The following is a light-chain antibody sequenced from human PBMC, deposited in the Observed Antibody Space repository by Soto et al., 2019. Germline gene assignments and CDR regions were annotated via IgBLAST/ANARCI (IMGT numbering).Light chain of an antibody. V-gene: IGLV2-14*01. CDR2: EVS. CDR1: SSDVGGYNY. CDR3: SSYADDTTVI. Sequence: QSALTQPAPVSGSPGQSITISCTGTSSDVGGYNYVSWYQQHPDTAPKLMISEVSNRPSGVSDRFSGSKSGNTASLTITGLQAEDEADYYCSSYADDTTVIFGGGTKLTVL. J-gene: IGLJ2*01.